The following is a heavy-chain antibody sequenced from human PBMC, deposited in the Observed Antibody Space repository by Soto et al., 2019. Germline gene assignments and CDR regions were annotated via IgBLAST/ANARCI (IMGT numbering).Heavy chain of an antibody. V-gene: IGHV1-18*01. D-gene: IGHD3-9*01. CDR1: GYTFTNYG. J-gene: IGHJ4*02. Sequence: QFHLVQSGAELKKPGASVKVSCKASGYTFTNYGIGWVRQAPGQGLEWMGWISTYRGDPTYAQKLRGRVTMTTDSSTSTAYMELRSLRSDDTALYYCARFDYTKYLFDFWGQGTLVTVSS. CDR3: ARFDYTKYLFDF. CDR2: ISTYRGDP.